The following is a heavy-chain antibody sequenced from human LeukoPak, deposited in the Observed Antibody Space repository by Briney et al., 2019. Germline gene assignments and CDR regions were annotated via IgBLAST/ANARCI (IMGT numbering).Heavy chain of an antibody. CDR3: AREYCTNGVCYKRFDY. CDR2: ISSNGGST. D-gene: IGHD2-8*01. V-gene: IGHV3-64*01. CDR1: GFTFSSYA. J-gene: IGHJ4*02. Sequence: GGSLRLSCAGSGFTFSSYAMHWVRQAPGKRLEYVSGISSNGGSTYHANSVKGRFSISRDNSKNTLYLQMGSLRPEDMAVYYCAREYCTNGVCYKRFDYWGQGTLVTVSP.